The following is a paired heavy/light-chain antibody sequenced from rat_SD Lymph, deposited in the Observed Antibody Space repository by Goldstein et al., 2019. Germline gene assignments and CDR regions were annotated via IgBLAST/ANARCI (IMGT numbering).Heavy chain of an antibody. Sequence: EVQLVESGGGLVQPGRSLKLSCAASGFTFSNYGMAWVRQAPTKGLEWVATISYDGSSTYYRDSVKGRFTISRDNAKSTLYLQMDSLRSEDTATYYCARQDLNYPGITWFAYWGQGTLVTVSS. CDR3: ARQDLNYPGITWFAY. CDR2: ISYDGSST. V-gene: IGHV5-29*01. CDR1: GFTFSNYG. J-gene: IGHJ3*01. D-gene: IGHD1-4*01.
Light chain of an antibody. CDR2: RMS. Sequence: DIVLTQAPLSVSVTPGESASISCRSSKSLLSSKGITSLYWYLQKPGKSPQLLIYRMSNLASGVPDRFSGSGSETDFTLKISKVETEDVGVYYCAQFLEYPFTFGSGTKLEIK. CDR1: KSLLSSKGITS. V-gene: IGKV2S11*01. CDR3: AQFLEYPFT. J-gene: IGKJ4*01.